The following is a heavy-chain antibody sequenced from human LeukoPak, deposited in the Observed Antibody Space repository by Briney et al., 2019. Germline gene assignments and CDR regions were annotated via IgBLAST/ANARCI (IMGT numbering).Heavy chain of an antibody. Sequence: GESLKISCKGSGYSFTNYWIGWVRQMPGKGLGWMGVIYPGDSDTRYSPSFQGQVTISADKSISTAYLQWSSLKASDTAMYYCARKSFPLWFGELLSHDFDYWGQGILVSVS. CDR1: GYSFTNYW. V-gene: IGHV5-51*01. J-gene: IGHJ4*02. CDR3: ARKSFPLWFGELLSHDFDY. CDR2: IYPGDSDT. D-gene: IGHD3-10*01.